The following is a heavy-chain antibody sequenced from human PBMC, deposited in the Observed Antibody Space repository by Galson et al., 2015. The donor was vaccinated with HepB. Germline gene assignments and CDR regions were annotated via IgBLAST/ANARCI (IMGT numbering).Heavy chain of an antibody. J-gene: IGHJ6*02. V-gene: IGHV4-4*07. Sequence: GLEWIGRIYTSGSTNYNPSLKSRVTMSVDTSKNQFSLKLSSVTAADTAVYYCAREVPYCSSTSCFLYNYYYYGMDVWGQGTTVTVSS. CDR2: IYTSGST. CDR3: AREVPYCSSTSCFLYNYYYYGMDV. D-gene: IGHD2-2*01.